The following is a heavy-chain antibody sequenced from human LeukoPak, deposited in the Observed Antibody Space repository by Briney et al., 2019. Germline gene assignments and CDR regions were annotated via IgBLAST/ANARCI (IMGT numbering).Heavy chain of an antibody. V-gene: IGHV3-48*03. J-gene: IGHJ4*02. CDR1: GFTFSAYA. CDR2: ISSRDSTI. CDR3: ARRYCSSSSCTLDY. D-gene: IGHD2-2*01. Sequence: GGSLRLSCEASGFTFSAYAMNWVRQAPGKGLEWVSYISSRDSTIYYADSVKGRFTISRDNAKNSLYLQMNSLRAEDTAVYYCARRYCSSSSCTLDYWGQGTLVTVSS.